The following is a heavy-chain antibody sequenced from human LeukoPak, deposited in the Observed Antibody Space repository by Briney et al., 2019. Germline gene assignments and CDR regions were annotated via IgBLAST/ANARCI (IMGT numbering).Heavy chain of an antibody. J-gene: IGHJ3*02. D-gene: IGHD5-18*01. CDR1: GGTFSSYA. V-gene: IGHV1-69*05. CDR2: IIPIFGTA. Sequence: ASVKASCKASGGTFSSYAISWVRQAPGQGLEWMGGIIPIFGTANYAQKFQGRVTITTDESTSTAYMELSSLRSEDTAVYYCARALFGGYSYGHDAFDIWGQGTMVTVSS. CDR3: ARALFGGYSYGHDAFDI.